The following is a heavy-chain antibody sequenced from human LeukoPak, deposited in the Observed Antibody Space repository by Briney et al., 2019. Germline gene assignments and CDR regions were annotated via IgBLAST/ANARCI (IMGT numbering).Heavy chain of an antibody. J-gene: IGHJ6*02. Sequence: PSETLSLTCTVSGGSISSYYWGWIRQPPGKGLEWIGSIYHSGSTYYNPSLKSRVTISVDRSKNQFSLKLSSVTAADTAVYYCARDSWFGEEDLYCYGMDVWGQGTTVTVSS. CDR1: GGSISSYY. D-gene: IGHD3-10*01. V-gene: IGHV4-39*07. CDR2: IYHSGST. CDR3: ARDSWFGEEDLYCYGMDV.